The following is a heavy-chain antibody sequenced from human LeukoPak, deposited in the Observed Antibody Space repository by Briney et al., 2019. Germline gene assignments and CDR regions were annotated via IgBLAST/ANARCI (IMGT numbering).Heavy chain of an antibody. J-gene: IGHJ4*02. CDR3: AREWCVGDCYDY. CDR1: GGSISSYY. V-gene: IGHV4-4*07. CDR2: IYTSGST. Sequence: PSEPLSLTCTVSGGSISSYYWSWIREPAGKGLEWIGRIYTSGSTNYNPSLKSRVTMSVDTSKNQFSLKLSSVTAADPAVYYCAREWCVGDCYDYWGQGTLVTVSS. D-gene: IGHD2-8*02.